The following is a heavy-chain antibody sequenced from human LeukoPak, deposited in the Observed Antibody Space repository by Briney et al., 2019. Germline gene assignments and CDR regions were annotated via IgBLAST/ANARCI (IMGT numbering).Heavy chain of an antibody. CDR2: ISWNSGSI. CDR3: AKDVGATLSYGMDA. D-gene: IGHD1-26*01. CDR1: GFTFDDYA. V-gene: IGHV3-9*01. Sequence: GGSLRLSCEASGFTFDDYAIHWVRQPPGKGLEWVSGISWNSGSIDYADSVKGRFTISRDNVKNSLYLQMNSLKPEDTALYYCAKDVGATLSYGMDAWGQGTTVTVSS. J-gene: IGHJ6*02.